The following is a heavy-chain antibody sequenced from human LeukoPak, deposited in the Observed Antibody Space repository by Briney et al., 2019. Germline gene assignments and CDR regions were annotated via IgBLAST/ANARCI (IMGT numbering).Heavy chain of an antibody. CDR2: IYSGGST. J-gene: IGHJ6*02. V-gene: IGHV3-66*01. CDR1: GFTVSSNY. CDR3: ARDGEYCSSTSCYEADPYYYYGMDV. Sequence: GGSLRLSCAASGFTVSSNYMSWVRQAPGKGLEWVSVIYSGGSTYYADSVKGRFTISRDNAKNSLYLQMNSLRAEDTAVYYCARDGEYCSSTSCYEADPYYYYGMDVWGQGTTVTVSS. D-gene: IGHD2-2*01.